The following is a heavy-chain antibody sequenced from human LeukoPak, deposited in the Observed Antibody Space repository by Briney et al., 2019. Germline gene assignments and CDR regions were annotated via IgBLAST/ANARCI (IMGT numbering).Heavy chain of an antibody. CDR1: GFTFSSYG. CDR2: IRYDGSNK. CDR3: ARVAWRWLQRLGPFDY. V-gene: IGHV3-30*02. Sequence: PGGSLRLSCAASGFTFSSYGMHWVRQAPGKGLEWVAFIRYDGSNKYYADSVKGRFTISRDNAKNSLYLQMNSLRAEDTAVYYCARVAWRWLQRLGPFDYWGQGTLVTVSS. D-gene: IGHD5-24*01. J-gene: IGHJ4*02.